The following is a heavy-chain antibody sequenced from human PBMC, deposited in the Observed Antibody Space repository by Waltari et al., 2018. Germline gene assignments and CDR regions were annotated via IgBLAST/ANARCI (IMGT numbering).Heavy chain of an antibody. V-gene: IGHV4-4*07. CDR1: DGSISGNY. CDR3: ARGLHYDILTGYSYYFDY. D-gene: IGHD3-9*01. CDR2: IHPSGST. Sequence: QVQLHESGPGLVKPSETLSLTCTVSDGSISGNYWSWIRQPAGKGLEWIGRIHPSGSTKDNPSLKSRLTMSVDTSKNQLSLKLSSVTAADTAVYYCARGLHYDILTGYSYYFDYWGQGTRVTVSS. J-gene: IGHJ4*02.